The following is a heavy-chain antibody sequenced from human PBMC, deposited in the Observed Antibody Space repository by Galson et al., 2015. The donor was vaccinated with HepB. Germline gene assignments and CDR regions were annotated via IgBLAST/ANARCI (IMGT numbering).Heavy chain of an antibody. CDR1: GFTFSSYG. CDR3: ARVGITMVRGVGAFDI. V-gene: IGHV3-33*01. Sequence: SLRLSCAASGFTFSSYGIHWVRQVSGKGLEWVAVIWYDGSKKYYADSVKGRFTISRDNSKNTLYLQMNSLRAEDTAVYYCARVGITMVRGVGAFDIWGQGTMVTVSS. J-gene: IGHJ3*02. CDR2: IWYDGSKK. D-gene: IGHD3-10*01.